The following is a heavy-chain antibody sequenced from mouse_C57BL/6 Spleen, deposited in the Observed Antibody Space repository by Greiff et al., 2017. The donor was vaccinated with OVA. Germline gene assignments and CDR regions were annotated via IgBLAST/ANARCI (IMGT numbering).Heavy chain of an antibody. V-gene: IGHV1-55*01. CDR2: IYPGSGST. J-gene: IGHJ1*03. CDR3: ARSGYYSNWYFDV. D-gene: IGHD2-5*01. Sequence: QVHVKQPGAELVKPGASVKMSCKASGYTFTSYWITWVKQRPGQGLEWIGDIYPGSGSTNYNEKFKSKATLTVDTSSSTAYMQLSSLTSEDSAVYYCARSGYYSNWYFDVWGTGTTVTVSS. CDR1: GYTFTSYW.